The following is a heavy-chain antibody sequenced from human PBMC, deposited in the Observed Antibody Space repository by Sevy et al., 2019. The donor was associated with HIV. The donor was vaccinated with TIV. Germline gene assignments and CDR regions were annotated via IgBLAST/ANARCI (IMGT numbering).Heavy chain of an antibody. CDR3: AREVHFYSSGFSAGMDV. V-gene: IGHV4-59*11. D-gene: IGHD3-10*01. CDR1: GVSISSHF. CDR2: FYLSGSA. J-gene: IGHJ6*02. Sequence: SETLSLTCSVSGVSISSHFWSWIRQPPGKGLEWIGYFYLSGSANYHPSLESRVTISGDTSKNQFSLKLTSVTAADTAVYYCAREVHFYSSGFSAGMDVWGQGTTVTVSS.